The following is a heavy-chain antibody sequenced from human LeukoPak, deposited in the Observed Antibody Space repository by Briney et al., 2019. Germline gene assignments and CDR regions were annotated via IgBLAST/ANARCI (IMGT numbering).Heavy chain of an antibody. Sequence: GRSLRLSCAASGFTFSSYAMHWVRQAPGKGLAWVARINSDGKSTNYADSVKGRFTISRDNARNTLFLQMNSLNAEDTAVYYCARGWLTATGTIYWGQGTLVTVSS. J-gene: IGHJ4*02. CDR3: ARGWLTATGTIY. CDR2: INSDGKST. D-gene: IGHD3-9*01. CDR1: GFTFSSYA. V-gene: IGHV3-74*01.